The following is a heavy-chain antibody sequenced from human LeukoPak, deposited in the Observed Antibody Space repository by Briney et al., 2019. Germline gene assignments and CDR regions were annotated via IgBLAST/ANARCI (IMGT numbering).Heavy chain of an antibody. D-gene: IGHD6-19*01. V-gene: IGHV3-7*01. J-gene: IGHJ4*02. Sequence: GGSLRLSCAASGFTFSTYWMSWFRQAPGKGLEWVANIMQDGSDKYSVDSVRGRFTISRDNAKNSLYLQMDSLRAEDTAVYYCVRTRGWAYFDYWGQGTLVTVSS. CDR1: GFTFSTYW. CDR2: IMQDGSDK. CDR3: VRTRGWAYFDY.